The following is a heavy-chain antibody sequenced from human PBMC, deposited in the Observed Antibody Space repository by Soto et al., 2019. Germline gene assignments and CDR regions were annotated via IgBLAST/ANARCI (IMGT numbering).Heavy chain of an antibody. J-gene: IGHJ6*03. D-gene: IGHD5-12*01. Sequence: PSETLSLTCTVYGCSISSYYWSWIRQPPGKGLEWIGYIYYSGSTNYNPSLKSRVTISVDTSKNQFSLKLSSVTAADTAVYYWAFLAVATMGYYMYGRAKETTVPVSS. CDR1: GCSISSYY. CDR2: IYYSGST. CDR3: AFLAVATMGYYMYG. V-gene: IGHV4-59*08.